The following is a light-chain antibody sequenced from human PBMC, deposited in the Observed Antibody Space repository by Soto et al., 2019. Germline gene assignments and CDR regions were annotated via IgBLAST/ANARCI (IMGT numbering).Light chain of an antibody. J-gene: IGLJ3*02. V-gene: IGLV1-40*01. Sequence: QSVLTQPPSVSGAPGQRVTISCTGSSSNIGSGYDVHWYQQLPGTAPKLLIYGNTNRPSGVPDRFSGSKSGTSASLAIIGLQAEDEADYYCQSYDSSLSDWVFGGGTKLTVL. CDR1: SSNIGSGYD. CDR3: QSYDSSLSDWV. CDR2: GNT.